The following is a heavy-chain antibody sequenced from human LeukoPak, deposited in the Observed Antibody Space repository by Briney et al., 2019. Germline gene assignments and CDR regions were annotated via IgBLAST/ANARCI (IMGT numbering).Heavy chain of an antibody. CDR3: ARGAGVLYWWSYVGEPNWFDP. V-gene: IGHV1-2*02. CDR2: INPNSGGT. D-gene: IGHD2-8*02. J-gene: IGHJ5*02. CDR1: GYTFTGYY. Sequence: GASVKVSCKASGYTFTGYYMHWVRQAPGQGLEWMGWINPNSGGTNYAQKFQGRVTMTRDTSISTAYMELSRLGSDDTAVYYCARGAGVLYWWSYVGEPNWFDPWGQGTLVTVSS.